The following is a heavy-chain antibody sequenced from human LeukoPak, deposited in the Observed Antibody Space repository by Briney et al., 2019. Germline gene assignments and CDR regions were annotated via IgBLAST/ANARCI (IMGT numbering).Heavy chain of an antibody. J-gene: IGHJ4*02. CDR3: ARAGWIITSGIDY. D-gene: IGHD3-10*01. Sequence: SETLSLTCAVSGYSISRGYYWAWLRQPPGKGQGWIGTIYHIGSTYYTPSLGSRVTISVDTSKNEFSLNLKSVTAADTAVYYCARAGWIITSGIDYWGEGDLVTVSS. CDR2: IYHIGST. V-gene: IGHV4-38-2*01. CDR1: GYSISRGYY.